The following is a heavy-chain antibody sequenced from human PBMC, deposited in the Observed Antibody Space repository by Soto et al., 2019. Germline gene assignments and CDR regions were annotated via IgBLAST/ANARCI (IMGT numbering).Heavy chain of an antibody. CDR2: VNPILSMS. Sequence: QVQLVQSGAEVKRPGSSVKVSCKASGDTFSFYSINWVRQAPGLGLEWMGRVNPILSMSNYAQRFQGRVTXTXDQXTSTAYMELSGLRSEDTAFYYCATSYGSGYRAFDYWGQGALVTVSS. CDR3: ATSYGSGYRAFDY. CDR1: GDTFSFYS. J-gene: IGHJ4*02. V-gene: IGHV1-69*04. D-gene: IGHD3-10*01.